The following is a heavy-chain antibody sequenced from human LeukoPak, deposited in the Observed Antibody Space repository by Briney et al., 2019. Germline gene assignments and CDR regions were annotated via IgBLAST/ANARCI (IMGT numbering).Heavy chain of an antibody. V-gene: IGHV4-39*07. J-gene: IGHJ4*02. D-gene: IGHD5-18*01. Sequence: KASETLSLTCTVSGGSISSSSYYWGWIRQPPGKGLEWIGSIYYSGSTYYNPSLKSRVTISVDTSKNQFSLKLSSVTAADTAVYYCARVTSGYTYGHFDYWGQGTLVTVSS. CDR1: GGSISSSSYY. CDR2: IYYSGST. CDR3: ARVTSGYTYGHFDY.